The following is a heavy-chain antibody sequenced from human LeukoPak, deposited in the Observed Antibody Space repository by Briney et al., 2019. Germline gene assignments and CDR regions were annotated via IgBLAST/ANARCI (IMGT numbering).Heavy chain of an antibody. CDR3: AGTVVVPAAIFRDYYFDY. CDR1: GGSISSGGYY. D-gene: IGHD2-2*02. V-gene: IGHV4-31*03. CDR2: IYYSGST. J-gene: IGHJ4*02. Sequence: PSETLSLTCTVSGGSISSGGYYWSWIRQHPGKGLEWIGYIYYSGSTYYNPSLKSRVTMSVDTSKNQFSLKLSSVTAADTAVYYCAGTVVVPAAIFRDYYFDYWGQGTLVTVSS.